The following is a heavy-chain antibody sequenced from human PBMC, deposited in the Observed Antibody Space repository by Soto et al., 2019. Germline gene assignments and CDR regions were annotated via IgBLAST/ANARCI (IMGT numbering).Heavy chain of an antibody. CDR1: GYTFTSYG. CDR3: ARDLGGSGWNRGAFNI. J-gene: IGHJ3*02. Sequence: ASVKVSCKASGYTFTSYGINWVRQAPGQGLEWMGWISAYNGNTNYAQKLQGRVTMTTDTSTSTAYMELRSLRSDDTAVYYCARDLGGSGWNRGAFNIWGQGTMVTVSS. CDR2: ISAYNGNT. D-gene: IGHD6-19*01. V-gene: IGHV1-18*04.